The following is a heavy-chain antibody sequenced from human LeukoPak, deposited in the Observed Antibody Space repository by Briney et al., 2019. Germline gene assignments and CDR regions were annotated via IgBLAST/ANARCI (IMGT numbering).Heavy chain of an antibody. Sequence: GGSLRLSCAASGFTFSSYSMNWVRQAPGKGLEWVAVIWYDGSNKNYADSVKGRFTISRVNSKNMLYLQMNSLRVEDTALYYCASHGGLWGQGTLVTVSS. V-gene: IGHV3-33*08. CDR3: ASHGGL. J-gene: IGHJ4*02. CDR1: GFTFSSYS. CDR2: IWYDGSNK. D-gene: IGHD5-12*01.